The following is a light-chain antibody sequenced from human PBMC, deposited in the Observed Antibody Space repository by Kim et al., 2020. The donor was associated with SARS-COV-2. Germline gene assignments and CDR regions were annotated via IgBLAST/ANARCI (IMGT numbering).Light chain of an antibody. V-gene: IGKV1-39*01. Sequence: DIQMTQSPSSLSASVGDTITITCRASQGIGNFLNWYQHKPGRAPKLLIYAAAILQSGVPSRFSGSASGTDFTLTISSLQPEDFATYFCQQSYTTRLSFGGGTKLEIK. CDR3: QQSYTTRLS. CDR2: AAA. CDR1: QGIGNF. J-gene: IGKJ4*01.